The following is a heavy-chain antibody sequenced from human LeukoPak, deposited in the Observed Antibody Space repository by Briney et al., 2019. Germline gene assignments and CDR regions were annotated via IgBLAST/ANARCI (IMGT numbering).Heavy chain of an antibody. J-gene: IGHJ4*02. D-gene: IGHD3-22*01. Sequence: PSETLSLTCTVSGGSLSRGGYYWSWIPQHPGKGVEWIGYIYYSGSTYYNPSLKSRVTISVDTSKNQFSLKLSSVTAADTAVYYCARTYYYEGIAFDYWGQGTLVTVSS. V-gene: IGHV4-31*03. CDR3: ARTYYYEGIAFDY. CDR1: GGSLSRGGYY. CDR2: IYYSGST.